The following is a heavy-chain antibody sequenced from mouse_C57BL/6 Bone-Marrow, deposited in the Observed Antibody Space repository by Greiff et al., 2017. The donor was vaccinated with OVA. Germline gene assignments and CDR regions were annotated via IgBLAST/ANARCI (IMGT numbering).Heavy chain of an antibody. CDR3: GKLTETFAY. CDR2: IHPSDSDT. V-gene: IGHV1-74*01. J-gene: IGHJ3*01. D-gene: IGHD4-1*01. Sequence: QVQLQQPGAELVKPGASVKVSCKASGYTFTSYWMHWVKQRPGQGLEWIGRIHPSDSDTNSNQKFKGKATLTVDKSSTTAYMQLSSLTSEDAAVYYWGKLTETFAYWGQGTLVTVSA. CDR1: GYTFTSYW.